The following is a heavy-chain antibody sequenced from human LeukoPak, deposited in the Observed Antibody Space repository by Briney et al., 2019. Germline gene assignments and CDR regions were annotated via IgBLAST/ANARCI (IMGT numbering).Heavy chain of an antibody. CDR2: IKQDGSEK. J-gene: IGHJ4*02. Sequence: GGSLRLSCAASGFTFSSYWMSWVRQAPGKGLEWVANIKQDGSEKYYVDSVKGRFTISRDNAKNSLYLQMNSLRAEDTAVYYCAKEEGVYCSSTSCYAGSGGDYWGQGTLVTVSS. CDR3: AKEEGVYCSSTSCYAGSGGDY. V-gene: IGHV3-7*01. D-gene: IGHD2-2*01. CDR1: GFTFSSYW.